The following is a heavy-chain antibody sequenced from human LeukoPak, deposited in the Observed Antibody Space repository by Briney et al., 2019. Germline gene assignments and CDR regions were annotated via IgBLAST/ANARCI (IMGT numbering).Heavy chain of an antibody. D-gene: IGHD1-14*01. CDR3: ARGGGHHHFDY. CDR2: ISYDGSNK. J-gene: IGHJ4*02. V-gene: IGHV3-30*03. Sequence: GGSLRLSCAASGFTFSRYGMHWVRQAPGKGLEWVAVISYDGSNKYYADSVKGRFTISRDNSKNTLYLQMNSLRAEDTAVYFCARGGGHHHFDYWGQGTLVTVSS. CDR1: GFTFSRYG.